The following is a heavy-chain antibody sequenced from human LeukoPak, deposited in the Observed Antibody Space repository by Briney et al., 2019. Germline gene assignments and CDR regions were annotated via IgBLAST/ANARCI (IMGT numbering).Heavy chain of an antibody. CDR3: ASFGSSGFTFDI. D-gene: IGHD6-19*01. V-gene: IGHV3-9*01. Sequence: GGSLRLSCAASGFIFDDYAMHWVRQAPGKGLEWVSGISWNSGSIGYADSVKGRFTISRDNAKNSLYLQMNSLRAEDTAVYYCASFGSSGFTFDIWGQGTMVTVSS. CDR2: ISWNSGSI. J-gene: IGHJ3*02. CDR1: GFIFDDYA.